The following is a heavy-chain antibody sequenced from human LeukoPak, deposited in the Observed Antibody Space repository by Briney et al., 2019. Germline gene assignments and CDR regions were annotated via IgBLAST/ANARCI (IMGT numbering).Heavy chain of an antibody. J-gene: IGHJ6*03. CDR1: GFTFSSYG. V-gene: IGHV3-23*01. D-gene: IGHD3-3*01. CDR3: AKVWRPGGHYYYYYMDV. Sequence: GGSLRLSCAASGFTFSSYGMSWVRQAPGKGLEWVSAISGSGGSTYYADSVKGRFTISRDNSKNTLYLQMNSLRAEDTAVYYCAKVWRPGGHYYYYYMDVWGKGTTVTISS. CDR2: ISGSGGST.